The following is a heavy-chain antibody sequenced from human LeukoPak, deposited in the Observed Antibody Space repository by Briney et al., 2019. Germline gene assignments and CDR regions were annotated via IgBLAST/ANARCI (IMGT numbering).Heavy chain of an antibody. D-gene: IGHD6-19*01. V-gene: IGHV1-2*02. CDR3: ARDQGSGWPSFDY. Sequence: ASVKVSCKASGYTFTGYYMHWVRQAPGQGLEWMGWINPNSGGTNYAQTFQGRVTMTRDTSISTAYMELSRLRSDDTAVYYCARDQGSGWPSFDYWGQGTLVTVSS. J-gene: IGHJ4*02. CDR2: INPNSGGT. CDR1: GYTFTGYY.